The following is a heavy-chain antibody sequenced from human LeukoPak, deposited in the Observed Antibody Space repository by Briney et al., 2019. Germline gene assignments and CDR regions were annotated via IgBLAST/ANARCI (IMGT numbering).Heavy chain of an antibody. J-gene: IGHJ4*02. V-gene: IGHV4-59*01. CDR1: GDSISTYY. Sequence: KTSETLSLTCTVSGDSISTYYWSWIRQPPGKELEWIGYMYYSGSTNYNPSLKSRVTISLDTPKNQFSLRLNSVTAADTAVYYCARGVAGYGPYDYWGQGTLVTVSS. CDR2: MYYSGST. D-gene: IGHD5-12*01. CDR3: ARGVAGYGPYDY.